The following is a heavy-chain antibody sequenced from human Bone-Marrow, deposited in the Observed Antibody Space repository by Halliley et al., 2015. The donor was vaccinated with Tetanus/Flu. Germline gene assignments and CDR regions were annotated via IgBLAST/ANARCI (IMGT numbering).Heavy chain of an antibody. V-gene: IGHV3-48*02. CDR3: ARAQGYSDY. D-gene: IGHD2-15*01. Sequence: PGKGLEWVSYISRSLTTRVYADSVKGRFTISRDNAKNSLYLQMNSLRDEDTAVYYCARAQGYSDYWGQGTLVTVSS. J-gene: IGHJ4*02. CDR2: ISRSLTTR.